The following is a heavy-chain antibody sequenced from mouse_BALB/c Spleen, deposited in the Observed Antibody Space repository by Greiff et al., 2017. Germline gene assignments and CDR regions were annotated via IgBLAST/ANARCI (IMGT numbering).Heavy chain of an antibody. J-gene: IGHJ4*01. Sequence: EVKLQESGGGLVKPGGSLKLSCAASGFTFSSYAMSWVRQSPEKRLEWVAEISSGGSYTYYPDTVTGRFTISRDNAKNTLYLEMSSLRSEDTAMYYCAMGRGAMDYWGQGTSVTVSS. CDR1: GFTFSSYA. CDR3: AMGRGAMDY. CDR2: ISSGGSYT. V-gene: IGHV5-9-4*01.